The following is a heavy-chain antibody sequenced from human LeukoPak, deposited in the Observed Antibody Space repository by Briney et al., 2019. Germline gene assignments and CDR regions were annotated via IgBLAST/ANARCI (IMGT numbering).Heavy chain of an antibody. Sequence: GGSLRLSCAASGFTFSSYWMHWVRQAPGKGLVWVSRINSDGSSTSYADSVRGRFSISRDNAKNTLYLQMNSLRAEDTAVYYCASRIAVAGVKNWGQGTLVTVSS. CDR2: INSDGSST. D-gene: IGHD6-19*01. CDR1: GFTFSSYW. CDR3: ASRIAVAGVKN. J-gene: IGHJ4*02. V-gene: IGHV3-74*01.